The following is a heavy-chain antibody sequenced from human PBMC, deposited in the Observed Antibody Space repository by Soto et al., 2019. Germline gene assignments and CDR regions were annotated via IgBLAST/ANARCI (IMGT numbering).Heavy chain of an antibody. V-gene: IGHV1-18*01. J-gene: IGHJ4*02. CDR3: ATLDYYDSSGYYTDFDY. D-gene: IGHD3-22*01. Sequence: GASVKVSSKASGYTFTSYGISWVRQAPGQGLEWMGWISAYNGNTNYAQKLQGRVTMTTDTSTSTAYMELRSLRSDDTAVYYCATLDYYDSSGYYTDFDYWGQGTLVTVSS. CDR2: ISAYNGNT. CDR1: GYTFTSYG.